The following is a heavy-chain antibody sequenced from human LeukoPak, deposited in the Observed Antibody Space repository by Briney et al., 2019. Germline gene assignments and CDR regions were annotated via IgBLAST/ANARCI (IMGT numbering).Heavy chain of an antibody. J-gene: IGHJ6*02. V-gene: IGHV4-59*08. D-gene: IGHD3-10*01. CDR2: IYTGDTT. CDR1: GGSISTYY. Sequence: PSETLSLNSTVSGGSISTYYWSWIRQPPGNELEWIGFIYTGDTTNNYPSRESRVTVSVDTSKNQFSLRLSSVTAADTAVYYGARHPTGSGRTNGMDVWGQGTTVTVSS. CDR3: ARHPTGSGRTNGMDV.